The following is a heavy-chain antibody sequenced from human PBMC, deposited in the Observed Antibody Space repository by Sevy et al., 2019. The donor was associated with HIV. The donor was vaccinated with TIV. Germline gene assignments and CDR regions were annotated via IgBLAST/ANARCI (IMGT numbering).Heavy chain of an antibody. CDR1: GFTFSSYS. D-gene: IGHD3-16*02. CDR3: ARDGLMITFGGVIVKSYFDY. J-gene: IGHJ4*02. Sequence: GGSLRLSCAASGFTFSSYSMNWVRQAPGKGLEWVSSISSSSSYIYYADSVKGRFTISRDNAKNSLYLQMNSLRAEDTDVYYCARDGLMITFGGVIVKSYFDYWGQGTLVTVSS. V-gene: IGHV3-21*01. CDR2: ISSSSSYI.